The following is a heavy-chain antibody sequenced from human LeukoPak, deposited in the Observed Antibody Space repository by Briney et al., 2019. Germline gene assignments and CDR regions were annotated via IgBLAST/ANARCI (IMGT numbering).Heavy chain of an antibody. Sequence: PGGSLRLSCAASGFTFSNYAMNWVRQAPGKGLEWVSGISGSGGTTYYADSVQGRFTISRDNSKNTLYVQMNSLRADDTAIYYCVKDSYYYDSSGYYHVKDHWGQGTLVTVSS. CDR2: ISGSGGTT. CDR1: GFTFSNYA. J-gene: IGHJ4*02. D-gene: IGHD3-22*01. CDR3: VKDSYYYDSSGYYHVKDH. V-gene: IGHV3-23*01.